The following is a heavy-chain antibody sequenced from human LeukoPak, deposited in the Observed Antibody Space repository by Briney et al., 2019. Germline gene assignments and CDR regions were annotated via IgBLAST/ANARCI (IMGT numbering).Heavy chain of an antibody. CDR3: AGPNRDYGDYAPGYYYYYMDV. J-gene: IGHJ6*03. Sequence: ASVKVSCKASGYTFTSNYMHWVRRAPGQGLEWMGLINPSGTSTIYAERFQGRIIMTRDMSTTTDYMELRSLRSDDTAVYYCAGPNRDYGDYAPGYYYYYMDVWGKGTTVTVSS. CDR1: GYTFTSNY. V-gene: IGHV1-46*01. CDR2: INPSGTST. D-gene: IGHD4-17*01.